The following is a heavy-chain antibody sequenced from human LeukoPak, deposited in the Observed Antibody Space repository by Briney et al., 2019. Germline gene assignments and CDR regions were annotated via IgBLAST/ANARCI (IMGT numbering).Heavy chain of an antibody. CDR1: GGSISSGDYY. V-gene: IGHV4-30-4*01. CDR2: TYYSGST. CDR3: ARGIFGVAKNKEDGDY. J-gene: IGHJ4*02. D-gene: IGHD3-3*01. Sequence: SGTLSLTCTVSGGSISSGDYYWSWIRQPPGKGLEWIGYTYYSGSTYYNPSLKSRVTISVDTSKNQFSLKLSSVTAADTAVYYCARGIFGVAKNKEDGDYWGQGTLVTVSS.